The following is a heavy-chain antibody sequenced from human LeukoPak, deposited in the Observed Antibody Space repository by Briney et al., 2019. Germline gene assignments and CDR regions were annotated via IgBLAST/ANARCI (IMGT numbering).Heavy chain of an antibody. CDR2: IYYSGST. Sequence: SETLSLTCTVSGGSISSGGYYWSWIRQHPGKGLEWIGYIYYSGSTYYNPSLKSRVTISVDTSKNQFSLKLSSVTAADTAVYYCARGYDTDAFDIRGQGTMVTVSS. D-gene: IGHD3-22*01. CDR3: ARGYDTDAFDI. CDR1: GGSISSGGYY. J-gene: IGHJ3*02. V-gene: IGHV4-30-4*08.